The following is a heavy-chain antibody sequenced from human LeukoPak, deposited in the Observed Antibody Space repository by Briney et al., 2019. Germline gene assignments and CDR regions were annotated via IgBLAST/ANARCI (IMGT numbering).Heavy chain of an antibody. CDR3: AHYYYYYMDV. V-gene: IGHV4-34*01. CDR1: GGSFSGYY. CDR2: INHSGST. Sequence: SETLSLTCAVYGGSFSGYYWSWIRQPPGKGLEWIGEINHSGSTNYNPPLKSRVTISVDTSKNHFSLKLSSVTAADTAVYYCAHYYYYYMDVWGKGTTVTVSS. J-gene: IGHJ6*03.